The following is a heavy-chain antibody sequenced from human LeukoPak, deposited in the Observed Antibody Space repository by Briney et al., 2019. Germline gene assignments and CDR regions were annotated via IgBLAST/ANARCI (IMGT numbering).Heavy chain of an antibody. V-gene: IGHV3-30-3*01. Sequence: GRSLRLSCAASGFTFSSYAMHWVRQAPGKGLEWVAVISYDGSSKYYADSVKGRFTISRDKSKNTLYLQMNSLRAEDTAVYYCARDQGRYYYDRTLPDCWGQGTLVTVSS. CDR1: GFTFSSYA. CDR3: ARDQGRYYYDRTLPDC. D-gene: IGHD3-22*01. CDR2: ISYDGSSK. J-gene: IGHJ4*02.